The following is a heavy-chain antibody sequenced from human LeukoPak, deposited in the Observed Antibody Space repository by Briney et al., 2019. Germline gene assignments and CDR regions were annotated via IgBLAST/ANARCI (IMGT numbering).Heavy chain of an antibody. CDR1: GFTVSSNY. CDR2: IYSGGST. V-gene: IGHV3-53*01. CDR3: ARDQPSTGGMDV. D-gene: IGHD1-14*01. Sequence: PGGSLRLSCAASGFTVSSNYMSWVRQAPGKGLEWVSVIYSGGSTYYADSVKGRFTISRDNSKNTLYLQMNSLRAEDTVVYYCARDQPSTGGMDVWGQGTTVTVSS. J-gene: IGHJ6*02.